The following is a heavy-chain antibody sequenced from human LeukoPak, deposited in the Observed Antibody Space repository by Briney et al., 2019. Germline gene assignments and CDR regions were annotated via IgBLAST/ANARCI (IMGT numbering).Heavy chain of an antibody. CDR1: GFIVSNNY. CDR3: ARKEVTYNRMAAFWDY. J-gene: IGHJ4*02. D-gene: IGHD2-21*02. Sequence: GGPLRLSCAASGFIVSNNYMSWVRQAPGKGLEWVSSISSSSSYIYYADSVKGRFTISRDNAKNSLYLQMNSLRAEDTAVYYCARKEVTYNRMAAFWDYWGQGTLVTVSS. CDR2: ISSSSSYI. V-gene: IGHV3-21*01.